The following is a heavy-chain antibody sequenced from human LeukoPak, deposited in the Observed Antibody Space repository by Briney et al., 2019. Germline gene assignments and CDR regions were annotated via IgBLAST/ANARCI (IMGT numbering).Heavy chain of an antibody. CDR1: GYTFTSYY. CDR2: IYHSGGST. V-gene: IGHV1-46*03. Sequence: GASVKVSCKASGYTFTSYYMHWVRQAPGQGREWMGIIYHSGGSTSYAQKFQGRVTMTRDTSTSTAYKEQSSLRSEYTAVYYCARDLGGIVPAAADENWFDPWGQGTLVTVSS. CDR3: ARDLGGIVPAAADENWFDP. J-gene: IGHJ5*02. D-gene: IGHD2-2*01.